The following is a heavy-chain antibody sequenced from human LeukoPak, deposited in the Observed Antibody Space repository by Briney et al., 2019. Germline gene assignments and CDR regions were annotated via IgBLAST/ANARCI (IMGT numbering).Heavy chain of an antibody. CDR1: GFTFDDYA. CDR3: AKQEWFGELYHGMDV. D-gene: IGHD3-10*01. CDR2: ISWNSGSI. J-gene: IGHJ6*02. Sequence: PGRSLRLSCAASGFTFDDYAMHWVRQAPGKGLEWVSGISWNSGSIGYADSVKGRFTISRDNAKNSLYLQMNSLRAEDTALYYCAKQEWFGELYHGMDVWGQGTTVTVSS. V-gene: IGHV3-9*01.